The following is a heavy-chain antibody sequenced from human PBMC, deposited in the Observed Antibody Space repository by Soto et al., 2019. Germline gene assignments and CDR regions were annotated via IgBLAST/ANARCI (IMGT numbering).Heavy chain of an antibody. Sequence: ASVKVSCKASGYTFTSYDINWVRQATGQGLEWMGWMNPNSGNTGYAQKFQGRVTMTRNTSISTAYMELSSLRSEDTDVYYCARGREQYYDYIWGSYRYTGEDYWGQGTLVTVSS. D-gene: IGHD3-16*02. J-gene: IGHJ4*02. CDR1: GYTFTSYD. CDR3: ARGREQYYDYIWGSYRYTGEDY. CDR2: MNPNSGNT. V-gene: IGHV1-8*01.